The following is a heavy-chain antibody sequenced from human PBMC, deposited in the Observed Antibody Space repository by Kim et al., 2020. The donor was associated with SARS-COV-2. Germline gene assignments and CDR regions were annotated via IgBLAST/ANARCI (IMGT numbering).Heavy chain of an antibody. D-gene: IGHD6-19*01. Sequence: SETLSLTCAVYGGSFSGYYWSWIRQPPGKGLEWIGEINHSGSTNYNPSLKSRVTISVDTSKNQFSLKLSSVTAADTAVYYCARAFVGGSGWYFIDYWGQGALVTVSS. J-gene: IGHJ4*02. V-gene: IGHV4-34*01. CDR3: ARAFVGGSGWYFIDY. CDR2: INHSGST. CDR1: GGSFSGYY.